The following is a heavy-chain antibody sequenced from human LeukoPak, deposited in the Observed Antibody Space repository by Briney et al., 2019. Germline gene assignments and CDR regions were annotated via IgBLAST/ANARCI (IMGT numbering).Heavy chain of an antibody. Sequence: SETLSLTCAVYGGSFSGYYWSWIRQPPGKGLEWIGEINHSGSTNYNPSLKSRVTISMDKSKKQFFLHLNSVTAADTAMYFCATRRFGKPCWGQGTLVTVSS. D-gene: IGHD3-10*01. CDR2: INHSGST. CDR3: ATRRFGKPC. V-gene: IGHV4-34*01. CDR1: GGSFSGYY. J-gene: IGHJ4*02.